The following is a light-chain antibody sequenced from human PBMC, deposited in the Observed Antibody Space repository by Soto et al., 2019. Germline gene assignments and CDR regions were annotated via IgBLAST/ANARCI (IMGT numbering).Light chain of an antibody. J-gene: IGLJ7*01. CDR2: EGS. V-gene: IGLV2-23*01. Sequence: QSALTQPASVSGSPGQSITISCTGTSSDVGNYNLVSWYQQHPGKAPKLLIYEGSKRPSGVSNRFSGSKSGNTASLTISGLQAEDEADYFCCSSAGSSTVFGGGTQLTVL. CDR3: CSSAGSSTV. CDR1: SSDVGNYNL.